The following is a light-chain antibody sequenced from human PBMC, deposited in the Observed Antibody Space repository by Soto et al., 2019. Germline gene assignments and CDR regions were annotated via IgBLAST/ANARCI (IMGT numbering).Light chain of an antibody. CDR2: AAS. V-gene: IGKV1-9*01. CDR1: QGISSY. Sequence: DIQLTQSPSFLSASVGDRVTITCRASQGISSYLAWYQQKPGKATKLLIYAASTLQSGIPSRFSGSGSGTEFTRTVSSLQPEDFATYYGQQLNSYSPTFGPGTKVDIK. J-gene: IGKJ3*01. CDR3: QQLNSYSPT.